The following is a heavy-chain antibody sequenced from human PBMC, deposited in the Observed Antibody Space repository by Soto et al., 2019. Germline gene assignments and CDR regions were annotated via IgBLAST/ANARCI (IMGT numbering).Heavy chain of an antibody. Sequence: QVQLVQSGAEVKKPGSSVKVSCKASGGTFSSYTISWVRQAPGQGLEWMGRIIPILGIANYAQKFQGRVTITADKSTSTAYVELSSLRSEDTAVYYCARVARGQQLDFDYWGQGTLVTVSS. J-gene: IGHJ4*02. V-gene: IGHV1-69*02. D-gene: IGHD6-13*01. CDR3: ARVARGQQLDFDY. CDR1: GGTFSSYT. CDR2: IIPILGIA.